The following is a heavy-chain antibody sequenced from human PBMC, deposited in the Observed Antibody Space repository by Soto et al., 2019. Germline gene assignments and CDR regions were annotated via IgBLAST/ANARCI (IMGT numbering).Heavy chain of an antibody. D-gene: IGHD1-1*01. CDR1: GFAFSSYA. CDR2: ISGSAGKT. V-gene: IGHV3-23*01. J-gene: IGHJ4*02. Sequence: EVQLLESGGGLAQPGGSLRLSCATSGFAFSSYAMSWVRQAPGMGLEWVSVISGSAGKTYYSDSVKGRFTISRDNSSNTVHLQMSRLSAEYTAVYYCAKDACPLLDAGTYFEYWGQGALVTVSS. CDR3: AKDACPLLDAGTYFEY.